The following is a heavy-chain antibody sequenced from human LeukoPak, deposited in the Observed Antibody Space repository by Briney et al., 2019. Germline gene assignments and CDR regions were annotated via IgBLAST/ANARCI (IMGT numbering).Heavy chain of an antibody. J-gene: IGHJ4*02. CDR3: ARDQGYSYGYYFDY. CDR1: GYTFTSYA. CDR2: INAGNGNT. D-gene: IGHD5-18*01. V-gene: IGHV1-3*03. Sequence: ASVKVSCKASGYTFTSYAMHWVRQAPGQRLEWTGWINAGNGNTKYSQEFQGRVTITRDTSASTAYMELSSLRSEDMAVYYCARDQGYSYGYYFDYWGQGTLVTVSS.